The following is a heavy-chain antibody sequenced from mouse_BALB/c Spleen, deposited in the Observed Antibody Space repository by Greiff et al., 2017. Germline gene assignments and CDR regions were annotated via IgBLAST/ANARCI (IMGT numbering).Heavy chain of an antibody. V-gene: IGHV5-6-5*01. Sequence: EVKLQESGGGLVTPGGSLKLSCAASGFSFSSYAMSWVRQTPVKRLEWVASISSGGSTYYPYSVKGRFTISRDNARNILYLQMSSLRSEDTAMYCCAQGASYYAMDDWGQGTSVTVSS. CDR1: GFSFSSYA. CDR2: ISSGGST. CDR3: AQGASYYAMDD. J-gene: IGHJ4*01.